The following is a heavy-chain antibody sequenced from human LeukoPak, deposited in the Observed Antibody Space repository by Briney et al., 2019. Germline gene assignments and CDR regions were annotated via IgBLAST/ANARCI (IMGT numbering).Heavy chain of an antibody. J-gene: IGHJ3*02. CDR3: ARVIVVVPAAIAGAQAFDI. V-gene: IGHV4-59*01. CDR2: IYYSGST. Sequence: PSETLSLTCTVSGGSISSYYWSWIRQPPGKGLEWIGYIYYSGSTNYNPSLKSRVTISVDTSKNQFSLKLSSVTAADTAVYYCARVIVVVPAAIAGAQAFDIWGQGTMVTVSS. CDR1: GGSISSYY. D-gene: IGHD2-2*02.